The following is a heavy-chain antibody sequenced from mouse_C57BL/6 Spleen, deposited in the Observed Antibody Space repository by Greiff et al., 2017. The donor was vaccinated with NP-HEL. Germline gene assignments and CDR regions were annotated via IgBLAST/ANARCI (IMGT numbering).Heavy chain of an antibody. CDR1: GFTFSSYA. J-gene: IGHJ2*01. V-gene: IGHV5-4*01. CDR2: ISDGGSYT. Sequence: DVKLVESGGGLVKPGGSLKLSCAASGFTFSSYAMSWVRQTPEKRLEWVATISDGGSYTYYPDNVKGRFTISRDNAKNNLYLQMSHLKSEDTAMYYCARDDYSNPIFDYWGQGTTLTVSS. D-gene: IGHD2-5*01. CDR3: ARDDYSNPIFDY.